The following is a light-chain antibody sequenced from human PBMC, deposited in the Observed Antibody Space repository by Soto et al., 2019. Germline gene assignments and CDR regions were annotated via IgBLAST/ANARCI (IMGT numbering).Light chain of an antibody. V-gene: IGLV2-8*01. J-gene: IGLJ3*02. CDR3: SSYAGRNTLV. CDR2: EVN. CDR1: SSDIGGYDY. Sequence: QSVLTQPLSASGSPGQSVTISCTGTSSDIGGYDYVSWYQQHPGKAHKLIIYEVNKPPSGVPHRFSGSKSANTASVTLCRLPAEDEADYYCSSYAGRNTLVFAGGTKLTVL.